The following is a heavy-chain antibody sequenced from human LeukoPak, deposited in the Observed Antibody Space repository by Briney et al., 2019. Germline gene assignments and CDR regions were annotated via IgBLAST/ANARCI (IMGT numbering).Heavy chain of an antibody. V-gene: IGHV3-7*01. Sequence: PGGSLRLSCAASGFTFSSYWMSWVRQAPGKGLEWVANIKQDGSEKYYVDSVKGRFTISRDNAKYSLYLQMNSLRAEDTAVYYCARDPTRGYSYGYEDYWGQGTLVTVSS. CDR3: ARDPTRGYSYGYEDY. D-gene: IGHD5-18*01. J-gene: IGHJ4*02. CDR2: IKQDGSEK. CDR1: GFTFSSYW.